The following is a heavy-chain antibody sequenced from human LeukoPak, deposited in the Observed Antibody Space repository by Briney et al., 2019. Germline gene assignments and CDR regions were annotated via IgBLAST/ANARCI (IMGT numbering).Heavy chain of an antibody. V-gene: IGHV1-69*05. Sequence: SVKVSCKASGGTFSSYAISWVRQAPGQGLEWMGGIIPIFGTANYAQKFQGRVTISTDESTSTAYMELSSLRSEDTAVYYCAIADFYYYDSSGYYPLDYWGQGTLVTVSS. CDR2: IIPIFGTA. J-gene: IGHJ4*02. D-gene: IGHD3-22*01. CDR1: GGTFSSYA. CDR3: AIADFYYYDSSGYYPLDY.